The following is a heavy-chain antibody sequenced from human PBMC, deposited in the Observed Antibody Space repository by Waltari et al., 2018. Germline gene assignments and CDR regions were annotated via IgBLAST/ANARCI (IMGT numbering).Heavy chain of an antibody. Sequence: QVQLVQSGAECKKPGASVGVPWKATGYNSNSYDFNWVRQAAGQGLEWMGWMNPSSGNTGYAQNFQGRVTMTWNTSINTASMELSGLTAGDTAIYFCARAAAGGYHSDYWGQGTLVTVSS. D-gene: IGHD5-12*01. CDR2: MNPSSGNT. CDR1: GYNSNSYD. J-gene: IGHJ4*02. CDR3: ARAAAGGYHSDY. V-gene: IGHV1-8*01.